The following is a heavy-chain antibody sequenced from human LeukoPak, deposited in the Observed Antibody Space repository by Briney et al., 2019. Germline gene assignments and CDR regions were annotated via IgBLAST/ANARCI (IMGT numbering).Heavy chain of an antibody. Sequence: PGGSLRLSCAASGFTFSSYSMNWVRQAPGKGLEWVSSISSSSSYIYYADSVKGRFTISRDNAKNSLYLQMNSLRAEDTAVYYCARDYGDYCSGGSCYFGDYWGQGTLVTVSS. D-gene: IGHD2-15*01. CDR2: ISSSSSYI. CDR3: ARDYGDYCSGGSCYFGDY. V-gene: IGHV3-21*01. CDR1: GFTFSSYS. J-gene: IGHJ4*02.